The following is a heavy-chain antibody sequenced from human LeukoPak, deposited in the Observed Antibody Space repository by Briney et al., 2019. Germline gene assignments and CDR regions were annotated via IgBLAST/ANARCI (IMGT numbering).Heavy chain of an antibody. CDR1: GFTVSSNY. Sequence: GGSLRLSCAASGFTVSSNYMSWVRQAPGKGLEWVSVIYSGGSTYYADSVKGRFTISRDNSKNTLYLQMNSLRAEDTAVYYCAREGYSLGWYFDYWGQGTLVTVSS. J-gene: IGHJ4*02. D-gene: IGHD5-18*01. CDR3: AREGYSLGWYFDY. V-gene: IGHV3-53*01. CDR2: IYSGGST.